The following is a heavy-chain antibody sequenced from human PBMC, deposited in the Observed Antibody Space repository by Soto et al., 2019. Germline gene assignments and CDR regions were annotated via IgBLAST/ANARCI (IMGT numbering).Heavy chain of an antibody. J-gene: IGHJ5*02. V-gene: IGHV4-31*03. CDR1: GDSISGGASF. CDR3: AKLSCTSSTCYFPGWFDP. D-gene: IGHD2-2*01. Sequence: SETLSLTCTGSGDSISGGASFWSWIRQPPGKGLEWIANVYYSGSSYYNPSLKSRLTISVDTTKNQFSLQLKSMTAADTAVYYCAKLSCTSSTCYFPGWFDPWGQGTLVTVSS. CDR2: VYYSGSS.